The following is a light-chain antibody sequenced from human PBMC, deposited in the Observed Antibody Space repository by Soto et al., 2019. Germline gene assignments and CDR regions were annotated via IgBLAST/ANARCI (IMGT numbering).Light chain of an antibody. J-gene: IGKJ2*01. CDR3: QQRSSWPT. Sequence: EIVLTQSPATLSLSPGERATLSCRASQSVSTYLAWYQQKPDQAPRLLIFDASNRATGVPARFSGSGSGTDFTLTISSLEPEDFAVYYCQQRSSWPTFGQGTKLEIK. V-gene: IGKV3-11*01. CDR1: QSVSTY. CDR2: DAS.